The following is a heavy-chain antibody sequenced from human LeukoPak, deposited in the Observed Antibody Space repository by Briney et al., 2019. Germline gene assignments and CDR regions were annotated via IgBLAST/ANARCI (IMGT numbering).Heavy chain of an antibody. J-gene: IGHJ4*02. Sequence: GGSQRLSCAASGFTFSSYGMHWVRQAPGKGLEWVAFIRYDGSNKYYADSVKGRFTISRDNSKNTLYLQMNSLRAEDAAVYYCAYSYDSSGCIDYWGQGTLVTVSS. D-gene: IGHD3-22*01. CDR1: GFTFSSYG. V-gene: IGHV3-30*02. CDR2: IRYDGSNK. CDR3: AYSYDSSGCIDY.